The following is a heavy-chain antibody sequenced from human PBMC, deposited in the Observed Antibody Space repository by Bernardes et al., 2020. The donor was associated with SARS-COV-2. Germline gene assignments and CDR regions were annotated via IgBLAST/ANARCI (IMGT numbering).Heavy chain of an antibody. D-gene: IGHD1-26*01. CDR3: ARSGTYPDAFDI. CDR1: GNTFTSYA. V-gene: IGHV1-69*13. Sequence: SMKVSCKTSGNTFTSYAVIWVRQAPGQGLVCMGGIIPLFGTTNYAQNFQGRVTIAADESTSTVYMELSSLRSEDTAMYYCARSGTYPDAFDIWGQGTMVTVSS. J-gene: IGHJ3*02. CDR2: IIPLFGTT.